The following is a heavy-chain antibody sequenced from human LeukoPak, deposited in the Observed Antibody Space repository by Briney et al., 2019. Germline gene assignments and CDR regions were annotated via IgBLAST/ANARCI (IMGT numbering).Heavy chain of an antibody. J-gene: IGHJ4*02. CDR3: ARHRLRKFYFDY. V-gene: IGHV4-4*09. Sequence: SETQPLTCTVSGGSISSYYWSRIRQPPGKGLEWIGYIYTSGSTNYNPSLKSRVTISVDTSKNQFSLKLSSVTAADTAVYYCARHRLRKFYFDYWGQGTLVTVSS. CDR1: GGSISSYY. CDR2: IYTSGST.